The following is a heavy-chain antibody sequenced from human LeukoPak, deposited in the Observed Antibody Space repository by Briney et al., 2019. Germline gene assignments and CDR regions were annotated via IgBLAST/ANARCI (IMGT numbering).Heavy chain of an antibody. CDR1: GFTFTRYL. CDR2: TSYDGSNK. J-gene: IGHJ4*02. Sequence: PGGSLRLSCAASGFTFTRYLMHWVRQAPGKGLEWVAVTSYDGSNKYHADSVKGRFTISRDNSKNTLYLQMNSLRAEDTAVYYCARGVRWIHLWLDYWGQGTLVTVSS. CDR3: ARGVRWIHLWLDY. D-gene: IGHD5-18*01. V-gene: IGHV3-30*04.